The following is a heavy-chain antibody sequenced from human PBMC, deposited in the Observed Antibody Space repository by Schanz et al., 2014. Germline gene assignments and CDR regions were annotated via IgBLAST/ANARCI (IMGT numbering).Heavy chain of an antibody. Sequence: EVQLVESGGGVVQPGRSLRLSCAASGFTFSSYAMSWVRQAPGKGLEWVSAISGSGGSTYYADSVKGRFTISRDNSKNTLYLQMSSLRADDTAVYYCAKAADWPVTRFDPWGQGTLVTVSS. CDR1: GFTFSSYA. CDR2: ISGSGGST. J-gene: IGHJ5*02. D-gene: IGHD3-9*01. CDR3: AKAADWPVTRFDP. V-gene: IGHV3-23*04.